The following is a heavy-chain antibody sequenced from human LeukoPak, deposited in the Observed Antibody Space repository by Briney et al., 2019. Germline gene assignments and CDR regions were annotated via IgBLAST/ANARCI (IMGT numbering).Heavy chain of an antibody. V-gene: IGHV1-46*01. CDR2: INPSGGST. D-gene: IGHD3-22*01. CDR3: ARDLNSSGYGSAFDI. Sequence: GASVKVSCKASGYTFTSYYMHWVRQAPGQGLEWMGIINPSGGSTSYAQKFQGRVTMTRDTSTSTVYMELSSLRSEDTAVYYCARDLNSSGYGSAFDIWGQGTMVTVSS. CDR1: GYTFTSYY. J-gene: IGHJ3*02.